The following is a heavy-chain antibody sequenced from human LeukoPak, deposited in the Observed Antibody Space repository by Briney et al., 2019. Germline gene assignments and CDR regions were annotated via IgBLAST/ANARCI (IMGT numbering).Heavy chain of an antibody. CDR3: ARALGYCSSTSCDLRYFDL. CDR1: GGSISSYY. V-gene: IGHV4-4*07. Sequence: SETLSLTCTVSGGSISSYYRSWIRQPAGKGLEWIGRIYTSGSTNYNPSLKSRVTMSVDTSKNQFSLKLSSVTAADTAVYYCARALGYCSSTSCDLRYFDLWGRGTLVTVSS. D-gene: IGHD2-2*01. CDR2: IYTSGST. J-gene: IGHJ2*01.